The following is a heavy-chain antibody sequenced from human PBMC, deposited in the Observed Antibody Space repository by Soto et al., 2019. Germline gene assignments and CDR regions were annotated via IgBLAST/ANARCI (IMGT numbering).Heavy chain of an antibody. CDR1: GYTFTGYY. CDR3: ARLTAVAGTFGFDY. CDR2: INPNSGGT. J-gene: IGHJ4*02. D-gene: IGHD6-19*01. Sequence: QVQLVQSGAEVQKPGASVKVSCKASGYTFTGYYMHWVRQAPGQGLEWMGWINPNSGGTNYAQKFQGWVTMTRDTSISTAYMELSRLRSDDTAVYYCARLTAVAGTFGFDYWGQGTLVTVSS. V-gene: IGHV1-2*04.